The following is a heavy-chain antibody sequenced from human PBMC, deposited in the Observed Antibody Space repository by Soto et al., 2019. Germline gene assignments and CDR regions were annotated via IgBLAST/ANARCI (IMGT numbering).Heavy chain of an antibody. CDR2: IYYSGNT. Sequence: QLQLQESGPGLVKPSETLSLTCTVSGGSIRSNIHYWGWLRQPPGKGLEWIGNIYYSGNTFYNPSLQSRVTISVDTSKKQFALKLSSVTAADTAVYYCARQPYGSGSHLDSWGQGTLVTVSS. V-gene: IGHV4-39*01. CDR3: ARQPYGSGSHLDS. D-gene: IGHD3-10*01. J-gene: IGHJ4*02. CDR1: GGSIRSNIHY.